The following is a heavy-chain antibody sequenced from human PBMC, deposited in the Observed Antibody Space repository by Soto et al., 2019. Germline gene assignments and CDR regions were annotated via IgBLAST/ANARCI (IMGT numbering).Heavy chain of an antibody. J-gene: IGHJ5*02. D-gene: IGHD5-18*01. CDR2: ISAYNGNT. V-gene: IGHV1-18*01. CDR3: ARDSYNVSGWFDP. Sequence: GASVKVSCKASGYTFTSYGISWVRQAPGQGLEWMGWISAYNGNTNYAQKFQGWVTMTRDTSISTAYMELSRLRSDDTAVYYCARDSYNVSGWFDPWGQGTLVTVSS. CDR1: GYTFTSYG.